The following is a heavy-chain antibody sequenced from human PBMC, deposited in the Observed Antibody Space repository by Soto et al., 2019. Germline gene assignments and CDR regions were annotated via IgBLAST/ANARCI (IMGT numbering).Heavy chain of an antibody. CDR2: IYHSGCT. D-gene: IGHD6-19*01. CDR1: GGSISSSNW. V-gene: IGHV4-4*02. CDR3: ARVAVAGTRVDY. Sequence: QVQLQESGPGLVKPSGTLSLTCAVSGGSISSSNWWSWVRQPPGKGLEWIGEIYHSGCTNYNPSLNGRVTISVDKSTNQFSLKLSSVTAADTAVYYCARVAVAGTRVDYWGQGTLVTFSS. J-gene: IGHJ4*02.